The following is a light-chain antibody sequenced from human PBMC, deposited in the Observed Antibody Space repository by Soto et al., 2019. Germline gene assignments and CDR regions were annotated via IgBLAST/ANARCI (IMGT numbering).Light chain of an antibody. J-gene: IGKJ3*01. CDR1: QRSSGY. CDR2: GVS. CDR3: KQYTRYS. V-gene: IGKV3-20*01. Sequence: EIRLTQSPATLSLSTGERATLSCRASQRSSGYLAWYQQGPAPAPRILTYGVSTRAAGTPARFSGSGSGTEFTLTIRQPEPDESASCYCKQYTRYSFGPRTKLD.